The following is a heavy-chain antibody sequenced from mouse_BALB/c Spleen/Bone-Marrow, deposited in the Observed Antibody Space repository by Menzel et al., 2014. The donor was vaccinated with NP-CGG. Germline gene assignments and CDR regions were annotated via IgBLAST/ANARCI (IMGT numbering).Heavy chain of an antibody. V-gene: IGHV14-3*02. CDR1: GFNIXDTY. J-gene: IGHJ3*01. D-gene: IGHD1-1*01. CDR3: ASYYYGSSRFAY. Sequence: VQLKESGAELVRPGASVKLSCTASGFNIXDTYMHWVKQRPEQGLEWIGRIDPANGNTKYDLKFQGKATITADTSSNTAYLQLSSLTSEDTAVYYCASYYYGSSRFAYWGQGTLVTVSA. CDR2: IDPANGNT.